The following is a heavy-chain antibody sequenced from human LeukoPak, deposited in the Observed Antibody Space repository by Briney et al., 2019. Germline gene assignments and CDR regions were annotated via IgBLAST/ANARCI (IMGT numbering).Heavy chain of an antibody. D-gene: IGHD6-19*01. V-gene: IGHV4-4*07. Sequence: PSETLSLTCTVSGGSIINHYWSWIRQPAGKGLEWIGRIYSSGSANYSPSLKSRVSMSIDTSNNHFSLNLTSVTAADTALYFCARDVRYASGWSTPESWGQGPWSPSPQ. CDR3: ARDVRYASGWSTPES. CDR1: GGSIINHY. J-gene: IGHJ5*02. CDR2: IYSSGSA.